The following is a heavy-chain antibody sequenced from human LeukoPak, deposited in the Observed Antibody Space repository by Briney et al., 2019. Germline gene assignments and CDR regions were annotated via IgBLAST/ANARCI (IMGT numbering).Heavy chain of an antibody. CDR1: EFTFDNYA. CDR3: AKGGPTGSNYFDF. V-gene: IGHV3-23*01. CDR2: TSGSGYYS. D-gene: IGHD1-26*01. Sequence: GGSLRLSCAASEFTFDNYAMSWVRQAPGKGLEWVSVTSGSGYYSYYADSVKGRFTVPRDNSKTTLYLQMNSLRADDTAVYYCAKGGPTGSNYFDFWGQGTLVTVSS. J-gene: IGHJ4*02.